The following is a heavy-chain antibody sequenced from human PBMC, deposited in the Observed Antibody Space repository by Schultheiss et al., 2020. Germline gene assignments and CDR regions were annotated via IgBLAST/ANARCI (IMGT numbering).Heavy chain of an antibody. CDR3: ARDGSGVNCGGDCYPSFDY. Sequence: GGSLRLSCAASGFTFSSYSMNWVRQAPGKGLEWVSSISSSSSYIYYADSVKGRFTISRDDSRNTLYLQMNSLRAEDTAVYYCARDGSGVNCGGDCYPSFDYWGQGTLVTVSS. CDR2: ISSSSSYI. J-gene: IGHJ4*02. V-gene: IGHV3-21*01. CDR1: GFTFSSYS. D-gene: IGHD2-21*02.